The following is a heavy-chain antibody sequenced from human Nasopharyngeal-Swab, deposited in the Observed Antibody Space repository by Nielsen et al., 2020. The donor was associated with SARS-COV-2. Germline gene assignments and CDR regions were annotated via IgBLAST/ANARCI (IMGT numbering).Heavy chain of an antibody. J-gene: IGHJ5*02. V-gene: IGHV1-18*01. Sequence: WEREAPGKGLKWMGGSSAYKGNTNDAQKLQGRVTMTTDTCTSTAYMELRSRRSDDTAVYYCASYSELRGNWFDPWGQGTLVTVSS. CDR3: ASYSELRGNWFDP. D-gene: IGHD3-22*01. CDR2: SSAYKGNT.